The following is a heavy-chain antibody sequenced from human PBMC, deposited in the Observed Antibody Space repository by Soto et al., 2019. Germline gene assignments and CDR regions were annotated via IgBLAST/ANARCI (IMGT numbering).Heavy chain of an antibody. V-gene: IGHV1-2*02. Sequence: RASVKVSCKASGYTFTGYYMHWVRQAPGQGLEWMGWINPNSGGTNYAQKFQGRVTMTRDTSISTAYMELSRLRSDDTAVYYCARESANYDFWSGYYSNWFDPWGQGTLVTVS. D-gene: IGHD3-3*01. CDR2: INPNSGGT. CDR1: GYTFTGYY. CDR3: ARESANYDFWSGYYSNWFDP. J-gene: IGHJ5*02.